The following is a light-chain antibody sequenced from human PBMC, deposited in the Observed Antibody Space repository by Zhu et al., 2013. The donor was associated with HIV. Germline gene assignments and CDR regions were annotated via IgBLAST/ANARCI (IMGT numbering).Light chain of an antibody. V-gene: IGKV3-15*01. CDR1: QSVSSN. Sequence: EIVMTQSPATLSVSPGERASFSCRASQSVSSNLAWYQQKPGQAPRLLIYDASTRATGIPARFSGSGSGTEFTLTISSLQSEDFAVYFCQQYNDWPPITFGQGTRLEIK. CDR3: QQYNDWPPIT. CDR2: DAS. J-gene: IGKJ5*01.